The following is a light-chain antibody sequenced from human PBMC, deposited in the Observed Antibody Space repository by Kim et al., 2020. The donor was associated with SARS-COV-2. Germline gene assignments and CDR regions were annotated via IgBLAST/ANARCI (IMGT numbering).Light chain of an antibody. CDR1: HDINNY. J-gene: IGKJ2*01. CDR3: QQLKTYPQT. CDR2: VAS. Sequence: SAAVEDRVTITCRASHDINNYLAWYQQKPGKAPKLLIYVASTLQSGVPSRFRGSGSGTDFTLTISSLQPEDFATYYCQQLKTYPQTFGQGTKLEI. V-gene: IGKV1-9*01.